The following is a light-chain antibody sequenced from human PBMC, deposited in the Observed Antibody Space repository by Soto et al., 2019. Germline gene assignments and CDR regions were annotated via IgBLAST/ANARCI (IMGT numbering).Light chain of an antibody. V-gene: IGKV3-15*01. CDR3: QQYNNWHPIT. J-gene: IGKJ5*01. CDR2: GAS. Sequence: VLTQAAGNISLSTWKRATVSCRAIQSVSSSYLAWYQQQPRQAPRLLLYGASTRATGIPATFSGSGSATAFSLTTSSLQSEDFSVYYCQQYNNWHPITFGQGTRVEIK. CDR1: QSVSSSY.